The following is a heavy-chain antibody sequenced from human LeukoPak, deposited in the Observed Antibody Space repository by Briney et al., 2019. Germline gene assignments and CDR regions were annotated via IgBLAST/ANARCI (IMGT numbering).Heavy chain of an antibody. CDR1: GYTFTSCG. D-gene: IGHD6-19*01. Sequence: ASVKVYCKASGYTFTSCGISCLRQAPGQWLEWMGWISAYNGNTNYAQTLQGRVTMTTDTSTSTAYMELRSLRSDDTAVYYCARDRDPYSSGWYVDYWGQGTLVTVSS. CDR3: ARDRDPYSSGWYVDY. V-gene: IGHV1-18*01. J-gene: IGHJ4*02. CDR2: ISAYNGNT.